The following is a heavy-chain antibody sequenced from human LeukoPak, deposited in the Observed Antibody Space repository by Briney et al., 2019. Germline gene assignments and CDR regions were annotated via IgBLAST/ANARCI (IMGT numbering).Heavy chain of an antibody. D-gene: IGHD1-26*01. J-gene: IGHJ5*02. CDR1: GFGFSNAW. CDR2: ITTDAEGGTT. Sequence: GGSLRLSCAASGFGFSNAWMTWVRQAPGKGLEWVGRITTDAEGGTTDYAAPVKGRFTISRDDSKNTLYLHMNSLKTEDTAVYYCSELSSSWGQGTLVTVSS. CDR3: SELSSS. V-gene: IGHV3-15*01.